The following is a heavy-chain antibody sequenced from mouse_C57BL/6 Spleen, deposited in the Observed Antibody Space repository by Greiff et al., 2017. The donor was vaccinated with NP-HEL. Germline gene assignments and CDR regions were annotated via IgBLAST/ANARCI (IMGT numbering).Heavy chain of an antibody. CDR2: IDPEDGDT. J-gene: IGHJ2*01. D-gene: IGHD2-3*01. CDR3: TTRGLYYFDY. CDR1: GFNIKDYY. Sequence: EVQLQQSGAELVRPGASVKLSCTASGFNIKDYYMHWVKQRPEQGLEWIGRIDPEDGDTEYAPKFQGKATMTADKSSNTAYLQLSSLTSEDTAVYYCTTRGLYYFDYWGQGTTLTVSS. V-gene: IGHV14-1*01.